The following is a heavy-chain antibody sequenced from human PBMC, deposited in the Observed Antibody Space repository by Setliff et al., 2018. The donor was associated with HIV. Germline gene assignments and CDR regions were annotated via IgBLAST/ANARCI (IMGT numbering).Heavy chain of an antibody. CDR1: GGSISGADYY. D-gene: IGHD3-10*01. J-gene: IGHJ4*02. Sequence: PSETLSLTCTVSGGSISGADYYWTWIRQPAGKGLEWIGRFYSSGSTNYNPSLKSRVTISVDTSKNQFSLKLSSVTAADTAVYYCARGAELLWFGELHNIPYFDYWGQGTLVTVSS. V-gene: IGHV4-61*10. CDR3: ARGAELLWFGELHNIPYFDY. CDR2: FYSSGST.